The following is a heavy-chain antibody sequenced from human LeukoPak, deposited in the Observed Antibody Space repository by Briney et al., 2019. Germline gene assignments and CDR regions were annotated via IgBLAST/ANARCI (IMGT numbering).Heavy chain of an antibody. V-gene: IGHV4-34*01. D-gene: IGHD1-26*01. CDR1: GGSFSGYY. Sequence: QPSETLSLTCAVYGGSFSGYYWSWIRRPPGKGLEWIGEINHSGSTNYNPSLKSRVTISVDTSKNQFSLKLSSVTAADTAVYYCARGRGSYWGQGTLVTVSS. J-gene: IGHJ4*02. CDR2: INHSGST. CDR3: ARGRGSY.